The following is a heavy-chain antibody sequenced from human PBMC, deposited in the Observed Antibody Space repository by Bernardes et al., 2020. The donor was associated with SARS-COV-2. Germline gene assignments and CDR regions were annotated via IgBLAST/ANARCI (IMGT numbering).Heavy chain of an antibody. Sequence: GGSLRLSCAASGFTFSSYAMHWVRQAPGKGLEYVSAISSNGGSTYYANSVKGRFTISRDNSKNTLYLQMGSLRAEDMAVYYCARDLAQQLWLQAGFDYWGQGTLVTVSS. D-gene: IGHD5-18*01. V-gene: IGHV3-64*01. CDR1: GFTFSSYA. CDR2: ISSNGGST. J-gene: IGHJ4*02. CDR3: ARDLAQQLWLQAGFDY.